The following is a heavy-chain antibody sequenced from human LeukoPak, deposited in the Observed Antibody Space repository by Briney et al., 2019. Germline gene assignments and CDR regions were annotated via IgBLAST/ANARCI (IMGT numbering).Heavy chain of an antibody. J-gene: IGHJ3*02. D-gene: IGHD4-11*01. V-gene: IGHV1-24*01. Sequence: ASVKVSCKVSGYTLTELSMHWVRQAPGKGLEWMGGFDPEDGETIYAQKFQGRVTMTEDTSTDTAYMELSSLRSEDTAVYYCASNKPQKRALRDAFDIWGQGTMVTVSS. CDR1: GYTLTELS. CDR3: ASNKPQKRALRDAFDI. CDR2: FDPEDGET.